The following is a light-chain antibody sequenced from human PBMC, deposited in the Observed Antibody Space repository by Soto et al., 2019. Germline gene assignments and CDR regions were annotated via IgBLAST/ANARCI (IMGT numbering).Light chain of an antibody. Sequence: QSALTQPASVSGSPEQSITISCTGPGSDVGSFDLVSWYQQHPGKAPKLIIFEGSKRPSGVSDRFSGSKSDNRASLTISGLQSDDEADYYCSSYAGSLTWVFGGGTQLTVL. V-gene: IGLV2-23*01. CDR2: EGS. CDR1: GSDVGSFDL. J-gene: IGLJ3*02. CDR3: SSYAGSLTWV.